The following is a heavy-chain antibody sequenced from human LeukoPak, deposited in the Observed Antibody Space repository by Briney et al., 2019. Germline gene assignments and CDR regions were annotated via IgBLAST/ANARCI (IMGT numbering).Heavy chain of an antibody. CDR3: TTVSVGLRQQLALDS. J-gene: IGHJ4*02. Sequence: GGALRLSCAASGFTFSNAWMSWVRQAPGKGREGVGRIKSKSDGGTTDYAARVKGRFTIEREETKNRMYVEINSLKTEDTAVYYCTTVSVGLRQQLALDSWGQGTLVTVSP. D-gene: IGHD6-13*01. CDR1: GFTFSNAW. V-gene: IGHV3-15*01. CDR2: IKSKSDGGTT.